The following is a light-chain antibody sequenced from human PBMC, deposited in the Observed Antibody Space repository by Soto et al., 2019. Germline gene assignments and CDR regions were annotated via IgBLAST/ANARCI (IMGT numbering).Light chain of an antibody. Sequence: EIVLTQSPGTLSLSPGERATLSCRSSQRVSNNYLAWYQQKPGQAPGLLIYGAYNRATGIPDRFSGSGSGTDFTLTISRLEPEDFAVYYCQQYGSSGTFGQGTKVDIK. V-gene: IGKV3-20*01. CDR3: QQYGSSGT. CDR1: QRVSNNY. CDR2: GAY. J-gene: IGKJ1*01.